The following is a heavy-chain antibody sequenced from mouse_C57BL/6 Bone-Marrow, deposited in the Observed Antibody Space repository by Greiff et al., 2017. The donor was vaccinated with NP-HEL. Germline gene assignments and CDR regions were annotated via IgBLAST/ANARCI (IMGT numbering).Heavy chain of an antibody. CDR1: GYAFSSSW. J-gene: IGHJ1*03. V-gene: IGHV1-82*01. CDR2: IYPGDGDT. Sequence: QVQLQQSGPELVKPGASVKISCKASGYAFSSSWMNWVKQRPGKGLEWIGRIYPGDGDTNYNGKFKGKATLTADKSSSTAYMQLSSLTSEDSAVYFCARRGWDFMGYFDVWGTGTTVTVSS. CDR3: ARRGWDFMGYFDV. D-gene: IGHD4-1*01.